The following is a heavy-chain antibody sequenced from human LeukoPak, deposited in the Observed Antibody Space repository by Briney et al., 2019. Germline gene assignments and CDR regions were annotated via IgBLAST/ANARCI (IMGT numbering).Heavy chain of an antibody. CDR2: IDYSGST. D-gene: IGHD5-18*01. CDR1: GGSISSYY. V-gene: IGHV4-59*01. Sequence: PSETLSLTCTVSGGSISSYYWSWIRQPPGKGLEWIGYIDYSGSTNSNPSLKSRVTISVDTSKNQFSLRLSSVTAADTAVYYCARATIQLWPLYFDYWGQGTLVTVSS. J-gene: IGHJ4*02. CDR3: ARATIQLWPLYFDY.